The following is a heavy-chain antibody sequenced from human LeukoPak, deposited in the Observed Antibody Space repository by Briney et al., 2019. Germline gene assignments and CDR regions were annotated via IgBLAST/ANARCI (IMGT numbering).Heavy chain of an antibody. V-gene: IGHV3-30*02. CDR2: IRYDGSNK. J-gene: IGHJ6*03. CDR1: GFTFSSYG. D-gene: IGHD5-24*01. Sequence: GGSLRLSCAASGFTFSSYGMHWVRQAPGKGLEWVAFIRYDGSNKYYADSVKGRFTISRDNSKNTLYLQMNSLRAEDTAVYYCAKDLRENYYYMDVWGKGTTVTVSS. CDR3: AKDLRENYYYMDV.